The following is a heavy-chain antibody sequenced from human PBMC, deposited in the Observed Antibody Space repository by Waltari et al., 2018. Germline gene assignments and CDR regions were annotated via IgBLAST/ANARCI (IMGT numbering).Heavy chain of an antibody. CDR2: IYRDDTDQ. J-gene: IGHJ4*02. Sequence: DVQLLESGGGLVQPGGSLRLSCAGSGFTFNTFAMSWVRQAPGKGLEWVSMIYRDDTDQYYADSVKGRFTISRDDSKNTLYLQMNSLTAEDTAIYYCAKRRYSGYIDSWGQGTLVTVSS. D-gene: IGHD1-26*01. CDR3: AKRRYSGYIDS. V-gene: IGHV3-23*03. CDR1: GFTFNTFA.